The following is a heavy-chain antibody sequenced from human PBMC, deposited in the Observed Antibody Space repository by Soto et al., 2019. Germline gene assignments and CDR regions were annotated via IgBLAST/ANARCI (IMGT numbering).Heavy chain of an antibody. CDR1: GFSFSSYG. CDR3: AKPPTTTLVRGYLDN. CDR2: TTYDGGIR. J-gene: IGHJ4*02. D-gene: IGHD3-10*01. Sequence: GGSLRLSCAASGFSFSSYGMEWVRLAPGKGLEWVAATTYDGGIRTYSDSVKGRFTISRDNSNNTVFLQMNSLRPDDTAVYYCAKPPTTTLVRGYLDNWGEGTLVTVSS. V-gene: IGHV3-30*18.